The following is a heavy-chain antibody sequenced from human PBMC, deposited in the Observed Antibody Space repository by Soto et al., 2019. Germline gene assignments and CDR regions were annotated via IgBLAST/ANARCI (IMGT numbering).Heavy chain of an antibody. Sequence: ESGGGVVQPGRSLRLSCAASGFTFSSYAMHWVRQAPGKGLEWVAVISYDGSNKYYADSVKGRFTISRDNSKNTLYLQMNSLRAEDTAVYYCARGGYSSGWYERDYYYGMDVWGQGTTVTVSS. CDR2: ISYDGSNK. J-gene: IGHJ6*02. CDR1: GFTFSSYA. CDR3: ARGGYSSGWYERDYYYGMDV. D-gene: IGHD6-19*01. V-gene: IGHV3-30-3*01.